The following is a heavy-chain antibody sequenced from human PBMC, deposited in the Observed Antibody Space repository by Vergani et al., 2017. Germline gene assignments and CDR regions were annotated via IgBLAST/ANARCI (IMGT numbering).Heavy chain of an antibody. D-gene: IGHD3-10*01. CDR3: ARGRITMVRGVITGYFDD. CDR1: GGSVSSGSYY. V-gene: IGHV4-61*01. J-gene: IGHJ4*02. Sequence: QVQLQESGPGLVKPSETLSLTCTVSGGSVSSGSYYWSWIRQPPGKGLEWIGYIYYSGSTNYNPSLKSRVTISVDTSKNQFSLKLSSVTAADTAVYYCARGRITMVRGVITGYFDDWGQGTLVTVSS. CDR2: IYYSGST.